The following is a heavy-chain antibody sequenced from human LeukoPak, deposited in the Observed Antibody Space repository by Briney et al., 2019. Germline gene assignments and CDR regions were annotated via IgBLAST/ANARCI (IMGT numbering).Heavy chain of an antibody. Sequence: GGSLRLSCAASGFTFSNYWMHWVRQARWKGVVWVSHINSDGSSTNYADSVKGRFTISRDNAKNTLYLQINSLRAEDAAVYYCARGGYYSNSCFDYWGRGTLVTVSS. D-gene: IGHD4-11*01. CDR3: ARGGYYSNSCFDY. J-gene: IGHJ4*02. CDR2: INSDGSST. V-gene: IGHV3-74*01. CDR1: GFTFSNYW.